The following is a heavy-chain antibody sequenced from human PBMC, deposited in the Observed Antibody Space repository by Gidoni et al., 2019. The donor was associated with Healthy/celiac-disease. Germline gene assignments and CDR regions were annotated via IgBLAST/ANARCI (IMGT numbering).Heavy chain of an antibody. V-gene: IGHV3-21*01. Sequence: EVQLVESGGGLVKPGGSLRLSCAASGFTFSSYSMNWVRKAPGKGLEWVSSISSSSSYIYYADSVKGRLTISRDNDKNSLYLQMNSLRAEDTAVYYCAREDVVVNYYFDYWGQGTLVTVSS. D-gene: IGHD2-15*01. CDR3: AREDVVVNYYFDY. CDR1: GFTFSSYS. CDR2: ISSSSSYI. J-gene: IGHJ4*02.